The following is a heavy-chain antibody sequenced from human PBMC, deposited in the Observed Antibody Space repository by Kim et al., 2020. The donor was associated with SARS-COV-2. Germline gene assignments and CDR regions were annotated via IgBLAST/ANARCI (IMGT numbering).Heavy chain of an antibody. CDR3: ARDLSKGRYLDY. D-gene: IGHD3-10*01. CDR1: GFTFNTYG. V-gene: IGHV3-33*01. J-gene: IGHJ4*02. CDR2: IRLDGSNI. Sequence: GGSLRLSCATAGFTFNTYGMHWVRQAPGKGLEWVAVIRLDGSNIQYADSVKGRFAISRDNSKNTLYLQLNSLRAEDTAVYYCARDLSKGRYLDYLGQGTLVTVSS.